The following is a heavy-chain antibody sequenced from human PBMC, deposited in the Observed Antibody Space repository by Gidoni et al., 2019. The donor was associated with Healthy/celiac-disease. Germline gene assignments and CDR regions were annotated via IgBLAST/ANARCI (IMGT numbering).Heavy chain of an antibody. V-gene: IGHV4-61*02. CDR1: GGPISSGSYY. CDR2: IYTSGST. Sequence: QVQLQESGPGLVKPSQTLSLTCTVPGGPISSGSYYWSWIRQPAGKGLEWIGRIYTSGSTNYNPSLKSRVTISVDTSKNQFSLKLSSVTAADTAVYYCAREIVVVPAAIRPRFDPWGQGTLVTVSS. J-gene: IGHJ5*02. CDR3: AREIVVVPAAIRPRFDP. D-gene: IGHD2-2*02.